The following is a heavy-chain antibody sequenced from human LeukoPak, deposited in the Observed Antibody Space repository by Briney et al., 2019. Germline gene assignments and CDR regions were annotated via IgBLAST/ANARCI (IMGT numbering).Heavy chain of an antibody. CDR2: MCGSAGCT. D-gene: IGHD3-22*01. CDR1: GFTFNIYA. Sequence: GGSLRLSCAAAGFTFNIYAMSWVRLAPGKGLQWVASMCGSAGCTFYADSVKGRFTISRDNSKNTLYLQMNSLRAEDTAIYYCARDRPNYHESNGHYYNRDGDHWGQGTLVTVSS. V-gene: IGHV3-23*01. J-gene: IGHJ4*02. CDR3: ARDRPNYHESNGHYYNRDGDH.